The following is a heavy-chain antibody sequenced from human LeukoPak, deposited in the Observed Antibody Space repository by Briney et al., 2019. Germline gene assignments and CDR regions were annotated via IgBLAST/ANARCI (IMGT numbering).Heavy chain of an antibody. CDR2: ISGSGGST. CDR3: ATGYSSSWYYFDY. Sequence: GGSLRLSCAASGFTFSSYAMSWVRQAPGKGLEWVSAISGSGGSTYYADSVKGRFTISRDNSKNTLYLQMNSLRAEDTAVYYCATGYSSSWYYFDYWGQGTLVTVSS. CDR1: GFTFSSYA. V-gene: IGHV3-23*01. D-gene: IGHD6-13*01. J-gene: IGHJ4*02.